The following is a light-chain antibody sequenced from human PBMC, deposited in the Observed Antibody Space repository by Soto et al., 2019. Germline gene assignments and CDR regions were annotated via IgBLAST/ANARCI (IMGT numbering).Light chain of an antibody. Sequence: QSALTQPRSVSGSPGQSVTISCTGTSSDVGGYNYVSWYQQHPGKAPKFMIYDVSKRPSGVPDRFSGSKSGNTASLTISGLQAEDEADYYCYSYAVTYYVFGTGTKVTVL. CDR2: DVS. CDR1: SSDVGGYNY. V-gene: IGLV2-11*01. J-gene: IGLJ1*01. CDR3: YSYAVTYYV.